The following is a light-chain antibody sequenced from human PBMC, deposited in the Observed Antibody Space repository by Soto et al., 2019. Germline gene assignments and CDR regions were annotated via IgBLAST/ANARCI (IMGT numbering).Light chain of an antibody. CDR2: GTS. CDR3: QQYNDWPPYT. V-gene: IGKV3-15*01. Sequence: EILMTQSPATLSVSPGEKATLSCRDSQNFGSNLAWYQQRPGQAPRLLIYGTSTRATGIPARFSGSRSGPDFTLTISSLQSEDFAFYYCQQYNDWPPYTFGQGTKVDIK. CDR1: QNFGSN. J-gene: IGKJ2*01.